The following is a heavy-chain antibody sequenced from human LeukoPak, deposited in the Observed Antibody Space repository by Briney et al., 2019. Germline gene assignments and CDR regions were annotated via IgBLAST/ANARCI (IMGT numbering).Heavy chain of an antibody. CDR1: GGSISSFY. D-gene: IGHD3-22*01. CDR3: ARGPYSYDSSGAFDI. Sequence: SETLSLTCTVSGGSISSFYWSWIRQPAGKGLEWIGRIYTSGSTNYNPSLKSRVTMSIDTSKNQFSLKLSSVTAADTAVYFCARGPYSYDSSGAFDIWGQGTMVTVSS. J-gene: IGHJ3*02. CDR2: IYTSGST. V-gene: IGHV4-4*07.